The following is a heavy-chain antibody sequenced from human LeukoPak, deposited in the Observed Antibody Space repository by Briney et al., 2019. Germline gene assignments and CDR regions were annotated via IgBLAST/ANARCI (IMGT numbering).Heavy chain of an antibody. CDR1: GFSFSDYS. D-gene: IGHD3-16*01. J-gene: IGHJ4*02. CDR2: ISASGGPGT. CDR3: ARGSSTLTRHLDY. V-gene: IGHV3-23*01. Sequence: PGGSLRLSCAASGFSFSDYSMTWVRQAPGKGLQFVSIISASGGPGTYNNAVRGRFTITRDNPRNTLFPQMNSLEADDAGMYYCARGSSTLTRHLDYWGQGGPVTVSS.